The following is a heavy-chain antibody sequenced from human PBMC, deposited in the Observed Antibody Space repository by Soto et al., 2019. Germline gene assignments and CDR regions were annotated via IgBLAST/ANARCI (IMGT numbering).Heavy chain of an antibody. Sequence: QLQLQESGPGLVKPSETLSLTCTVSGGSISSSSYYWVWIRQPPGKGLEWIGSIYYSGRTFYSPCLRSRVTISVDTSKNQFSLRVSSVTAADTAVYYCAREYSSAPDYWGQGTLVTVSS. CDR3: AREYSSAPDY. CDR2: IYYSGRT. CDR1: GGSISSSSYY. D-gene: IGHD6-25*01. J-gene: IGHJ4*02. V-gene: IGHV4-39*02.